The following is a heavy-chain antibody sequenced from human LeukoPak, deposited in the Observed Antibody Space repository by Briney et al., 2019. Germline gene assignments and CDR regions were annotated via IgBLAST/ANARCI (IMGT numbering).Heavy chain of an antibody. J-gene: IGHJ2*01. CDR1: GYSISSGYY. CDR3: ARQYSDILTGYHRGELYWYFDL. Sequence: SETLSLTCTVSGYSISSGYYWGWIRQPPGKGLEWIGSIYHSGSTYYNPSLKSRVTISVDTSRNQFSLKLSSVTAADTAVYYCARQYSDILTGYHRGELYWYFDLWGRGTLVTVSS. V-gene: IGHV4-38-2*02. CDR2: IYHSGST. D-gene: IGHD3-9*01.